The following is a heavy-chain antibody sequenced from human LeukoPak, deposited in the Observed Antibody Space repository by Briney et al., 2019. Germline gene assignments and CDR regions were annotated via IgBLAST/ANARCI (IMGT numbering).Heavy chain of an antibody. CDR2: TNPHSGDT. D-gene: IGHD4-17*01. CDR3: ARVDMTTVTIDY. J-gene: IGHJ4*02. CDR1: GYTLTDYY. Sequence: ASVRVSCKAYGYTLTDYYMHWVRQAPGQGLEWIGWTNPHSGDTNLAQKFQGRVTMTRDTSINTAYIELTRLTSDDSAVYYCARVDMTTVTIDYWGQGTLVTVSS. V-gene: IGHV1-2*02.